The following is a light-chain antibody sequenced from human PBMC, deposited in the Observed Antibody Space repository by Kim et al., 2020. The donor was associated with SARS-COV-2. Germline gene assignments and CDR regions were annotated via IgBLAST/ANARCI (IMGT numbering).Light chain of an antibody. V-gene: IGKV1-5*03. CDR3: QQYNSYPWT. J-gene: IGKJ1*01. Sequence: DIQMTQSPSTLSASVGDRVTITCRASQSISSWLAWYQQKPGKTPNLLIYKASSLETRVPSRFSGSGSGTEFTLTISSLQPDDFATYYCQQYNSYPWTFGQGTKVETK. CDR1: QSISSW. CDR2: KAS.